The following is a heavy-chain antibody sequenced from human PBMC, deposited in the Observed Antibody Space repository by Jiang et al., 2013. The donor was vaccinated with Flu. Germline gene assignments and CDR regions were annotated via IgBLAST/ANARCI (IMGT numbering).Heavy chain of an antibody. V-gene: IGHV3-66*01. CDR1: GFTVSSNY. CDR2: ISGGGST. Sequence: QLLESGGGLVQPGGSLRLSCAASGFTVSSNYMSWVRQAPGKGLEWVSVISGGGSTSYADSVKGRFTISRDNSKNTLYLQMNSLRAEDTAVYYCARDGAYNWTLFDYWGQGTLVTVSS. J-gene: IGHJ4*02. D-gene: IGHD1-20*01. CDR3: ARDGAYNWTLFDY.